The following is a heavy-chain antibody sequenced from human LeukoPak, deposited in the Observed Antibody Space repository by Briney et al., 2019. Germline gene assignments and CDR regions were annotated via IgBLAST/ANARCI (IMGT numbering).Heavy chain of an antibody. D-gene: IGHD3-10*01. Sequence: GGSLRLSCAATGFTFTSAWMSWLRQTPEKGLEWVAHMNEDGSGRFYVDSAKGRFTISRDDTQNSVYLQMNSLRVEDTAVYYCAAWFGESVPWGQGTLVTVSS. J-gene: IGHJ5*02. CDR3: AAWFGESVP. V-gene: IGHV3-7*01. CDR2: MNEDGSGR. CDR1: GFTFTSAW.